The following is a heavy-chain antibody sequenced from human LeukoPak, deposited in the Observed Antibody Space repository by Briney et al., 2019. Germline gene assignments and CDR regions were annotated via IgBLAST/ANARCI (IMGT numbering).Heavy chain of an antibody. CDR3: ARSGGYSIGYFY. CDR1: GGSISNYY. CDR2: IYYSGST. D-gene: IGHD3-22*01. V-gene: IGHV4-59*01. J-gene: IGHJ4*02. Sequence: TPSETLSLTCTVSGGSISNYYRSWIRQPPGKGLEWIGSIYYSGSTNYNPSLKSRVTISVDTSKNQFSLKLTTVTAADTAVYYCARSGGYSIGYFYWGQGTLVTVSS.